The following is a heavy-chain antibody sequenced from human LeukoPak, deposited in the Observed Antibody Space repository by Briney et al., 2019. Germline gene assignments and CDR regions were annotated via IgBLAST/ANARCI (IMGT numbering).Heavy chain of an antibody. Sequence: GGSLRLSCAASGFTFSSYAMSRVRQAPGKGLEWVSAISGSGGSTYYADSVKGRFTISRDNSKNTLYLQMNSLRPEDTAVYYCAKDRDSGTWYFDYWGQGILVTVSS. CDR3: AKDRDSGTWYFDY. CDR2: ISGSGGST. J-gene: IGHJ4*02. D-gene: IGHD6-13*01. V-gene: IGHV3-23*01. CDR1: GFTFSSYA.